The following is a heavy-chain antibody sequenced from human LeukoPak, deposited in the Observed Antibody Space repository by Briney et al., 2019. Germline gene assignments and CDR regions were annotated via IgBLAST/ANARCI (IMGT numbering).Heavy chain of an antibody. CDR1: GFTFGTYA. CDR2: ITRSGGNT. J-gene: IGHJ6*03. V-gene: IGHV3-23*01. CDR3: AKVLLRFSVDSYYMDV. D-gene: IGHD3-3*01. Sequence: GSLRLSCAASGFTFGTYALSWVRQAPGKGLEWVSSITRSGGNTYYADSVKGRFTISRDNSKNTLYLQMNGLRAEDTAVYYCAKVLLRFSVDSYYMDVWGKGTTVTVSS.